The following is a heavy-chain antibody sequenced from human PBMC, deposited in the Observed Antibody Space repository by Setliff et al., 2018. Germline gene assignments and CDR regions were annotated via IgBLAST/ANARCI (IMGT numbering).Heavy chain of an antibody. CDR1: GYTFTNNY. D-gene: IGHD2-21*02. V-gene: IGHV1-46*01. CDR2: TNPSGGYT. Sequence: ASVKVSCKASGYTFTNNYIHWVRQAPGQGLEWLGLTNPSGGYTNYAQKFQDRITLTRDTPTNTLYMELGSLRSEGTAVYFCARAHCIGGYCYYGYFQYWGQGTLVTVSS. CDR3: ARAHCIGGYCYYGYFQY. J-gene: IGHJ1*01.